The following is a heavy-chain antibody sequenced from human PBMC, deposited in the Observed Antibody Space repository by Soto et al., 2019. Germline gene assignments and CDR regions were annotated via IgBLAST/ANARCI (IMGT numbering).Heavy chain of an antibody. CDR1: GGSISSGDYY. CDR3: ARAGTHGRSSYYYYYGMDV. Sequence: QVQLQESGPGLVKPSQTLSLTCTVSGGSISSGDYYWSWIRQPPGKGLEWVGYIYYSGSTYSNPSLKSRVTISVDTSKYQFSLKLSSVNAADTAVYYCARAGTHGRSSYYYYYGMDVWGQGTTVTVSS. CDR2: IYYSGST. V-gene: IGHV4-30-4*01. D-gene: IGHD1-26*01. J-gene: IGHJ6*02.